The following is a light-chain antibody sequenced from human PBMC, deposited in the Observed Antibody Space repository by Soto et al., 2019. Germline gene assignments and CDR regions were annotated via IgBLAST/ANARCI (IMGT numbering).Light chain of an antibody. V-gene: IGKV3-20*01. CDR3: QQYDDSARYI. CDR2: ATS. J-gene: IGKJ2*01. Sequence: VLPQSPDTLSLSPGDRVTLSCRASQSVRSTFLAWYQQKPGQAPSLLVFATSTRASGVPDRFSGSGSGRDFTLTISRLEPEDSALYFCQQYDDSARYIFGQGT. CDR1: QSVRSTF.